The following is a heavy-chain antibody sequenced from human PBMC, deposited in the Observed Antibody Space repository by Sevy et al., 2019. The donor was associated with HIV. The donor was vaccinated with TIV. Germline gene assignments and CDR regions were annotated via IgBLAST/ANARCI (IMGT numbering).Heavy chain of an antibody. V-gene: IGHV3-48*01. J-gene: IGHJ6*02. CDR1: GFTFSSFS. CDR2: ISTRSSAI. CDR3: AKRRVQSGLSGGGANYGWDV. Sequence: GGSLRLSCAASGFTFSSFSMNWVRQAPGKGPEWISYISTRSSAIYYADSMKGRFTISRDNSKNSLYLQMNSLRAEDTAIYYCAKRRVQSGLSGGGANYGWDVCGQGTTVTVSS. D-gene: IGHD2-8*02.